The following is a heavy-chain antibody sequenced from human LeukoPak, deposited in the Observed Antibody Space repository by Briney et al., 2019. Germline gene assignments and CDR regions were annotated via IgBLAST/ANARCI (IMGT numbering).Heavy chain of an antibody. CDR3: VRARAGGLDY. Sequence: ERSLRLSCAASGFTFRHCAVHWVRQAPGRGLEWVAVLSFDGAHKYYAESVKGRFTISKDNSNNTLFLQMDSLRLEDTALYYCVRARAGGLDYWGQGTLVTVSS. J-gene: IGHJ4*02. V-gene: IGHV3-30*04. CDR2: LSFDGAHK. D-gene: IGHD3-16*01. CDR1: GFTFRHCA.